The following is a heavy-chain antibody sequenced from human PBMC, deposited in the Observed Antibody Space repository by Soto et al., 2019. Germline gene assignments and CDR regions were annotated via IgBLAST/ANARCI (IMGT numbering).Heavy chain of an antibody. CDR2: ISNDGSST. V-gene: IGHV3-74*01. J-gene: IGHJ1*01. CDR3: ARLPNKSPQN. Sequence: EVQLVESGGGLVQPGGSLRLSCVASGFTFSSYWMHWVRQAPGKGLVWVSSISNDGSSTSYADPVKGRFTISRDNAKNTLYLQMISLRAEDTAVYYCARLPNKSPQNWGQGTLVIVSP. CDR1: GFTFSSYW.